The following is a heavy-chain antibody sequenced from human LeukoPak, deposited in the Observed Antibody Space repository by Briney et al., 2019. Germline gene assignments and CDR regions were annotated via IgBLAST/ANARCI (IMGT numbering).Heavy chain of an antibody. Sequence: PGGSLRLSCAASGFTFSSYAMSWVRQAPGKGLEWVSAISGSGGSTYYADSVKGRFTISRDNSKNTLYLQMNSLRAEDTAVYYCARVGIVATIYYYYMDVWGKGTTVTVSS. J-gene: IGHJ6*03. CDR2: ISGSGGST. V-gene: IGHV3-23*01. D-gene: IGHD5-12*01. CDR3: ARVGIVATIYYYYMDV. CDR1: GFTFSSYA.